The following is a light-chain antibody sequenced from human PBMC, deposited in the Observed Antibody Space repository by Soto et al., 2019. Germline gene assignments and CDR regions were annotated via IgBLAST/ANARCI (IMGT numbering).Light chain of an antibody. CDR3: QQYGSSPPT. V-gene: IGKV3-20*01. Sequence: EIVLTQSPATLPLSPGERATLSCRASQSVSSYLAWYQQKPGQAPRLLFYDASNRATGIPARFSGSGSGTDFTLTISRLEPEDFAVYYCQQYGSSPPTFGQGTRLEIK. J-gene: IGKJ5*01. CDR2: DAS. CDR1: QSVSSY.